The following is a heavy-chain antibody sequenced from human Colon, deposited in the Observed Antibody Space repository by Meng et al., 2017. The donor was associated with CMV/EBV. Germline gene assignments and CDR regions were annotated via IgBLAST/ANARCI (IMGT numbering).Heavy chain of an antibody. D-gene: IGHD4-17*01. CDR1: GCSISSSTYY. Sequence: QLQLQESGPGLVETSETLSLTCTVSGCSISSSTYYWGWIRQTPGKGLEWIGNIYYSGYTYYNPSLKSRLTISVDTSKNQFSLKLTSVTAADTAVYYCATDYGDYYFDRWGQGTLVTVSS. CDR2: IYYSGYT. J-gene: IGHJ4*02. CDR3: ATDYGDYYFDR. V-gene: IGHV4-39*07.